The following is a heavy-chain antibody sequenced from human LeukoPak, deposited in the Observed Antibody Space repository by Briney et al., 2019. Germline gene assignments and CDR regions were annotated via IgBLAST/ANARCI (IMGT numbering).Heavy chain of an antibody. CDR3: AGDRSGSYDY. CDR2: IYSGGSA. D-gene: IGHD1-26*01. CDR1: GFTVSGNY. Sequence: GGSLRLSCAASGFTVSGNYMTWVRQAPGKGLEWVSVIYSGGSAYYADSVKGRFTISRDNSKKTPYLQMNSLSADDTAVYYFAGDRSGSYDYWGQGTLVTVSS. V-gene: IGHV3-66*02. J-gene: IGHJ4*02.